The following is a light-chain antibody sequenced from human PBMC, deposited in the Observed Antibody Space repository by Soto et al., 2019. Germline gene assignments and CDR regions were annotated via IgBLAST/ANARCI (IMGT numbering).Light chain of an antibody. V-gene: IGLV2-14*01. J-gene: IGLJ2*01. CDR3: SPFTSKSTLI. CDR1: MRDVGAYNL. Sequence: QSVLTQPASVSGSPGQSITISCAGTMRDVGAYNLVSWYQQHPGRVPQLIIYEVRNRPSGISFRFSGSKSGNTASLTISGLQAGDEADYYCSPFTSKSTLIFGGGTKVTVL. CDR2: EVR.